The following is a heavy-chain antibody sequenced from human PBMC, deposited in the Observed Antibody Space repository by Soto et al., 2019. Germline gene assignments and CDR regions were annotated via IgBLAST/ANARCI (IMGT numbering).Heavy chain of an antibody. CDR3: ARGSQSTLPYGGYFGY. Sequence: PSETLSLTCAVYGGSFSGYYWSWIRQPPGKGLEWIGEINHSGSTNYNPSLKSRVTISVDTSKNQFSLKLSSVTAADTAVYYCARGSQSTLPYGGYFGYWGQGTLVTVSS. V-gene: IGHV4-34*01. J-gene: IGHJ4*02. CDR2: INHSGST. CDR1: GGSFSGYY. D-gene: IGHD2-15*01.